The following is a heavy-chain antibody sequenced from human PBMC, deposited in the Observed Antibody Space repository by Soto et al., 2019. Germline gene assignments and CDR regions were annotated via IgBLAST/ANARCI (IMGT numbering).Heavy chain of an antibody. V-gene: IGHV4-34*01. Sequence: SETLSLTCAVYGGSFSGYYWTWIRQPPGKGLEWIGEITHSGSTNYNPSLKSRVTISVDTSKNQFSLNLNSVTAADTAVYYCARSSFRGWYYWGQGTLVTVSS. CDR2: ITHSGST. J-gene: IGHJ4*02. CDR3: ARSSFRGWYY. D-gene: IGHD3-10*01. CDR1: GGSFSGYY.